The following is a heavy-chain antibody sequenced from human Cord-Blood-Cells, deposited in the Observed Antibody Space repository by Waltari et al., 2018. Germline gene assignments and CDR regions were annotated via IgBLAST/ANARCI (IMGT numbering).Heavy chain of an antibody. CDR1: GSNFISYG. J-gene: IGHJ3*02. CDR2: ISYDGSNN. Sequence: QVQLVVPGGGVVHPGRSLRLCRATSGSNFISYGVYWVRQAPGKGLVWVAVISYDGSNNYYADSVKVRFTISRDNSKNTLYLQMNSLRAEDTAVYYCARELGMAFYIWGQGTMVTVSS. V-gene: IGHV3-33*01. CDR3: ARELGMAFYI. D-gene: IGHD7-27*01.